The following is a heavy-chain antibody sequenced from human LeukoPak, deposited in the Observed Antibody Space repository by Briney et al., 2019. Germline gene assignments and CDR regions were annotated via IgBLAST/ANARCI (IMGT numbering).Heavy chain of an antibody. CDR2: IYYSGST. J-gene: IGHJ4*02. CDR3: ARGVAISE. V-gene: IGHV4-39*07. D-gene: IGHD3-3*01. Sequence: PSETLSLTCTVSGGSISSSSYYWGWIRQPPGKGLEWIGSIYYSGSTYYNPSLKSRVTISVDTSKNQFSLKLSSVTAADTAVYYCARGVAISEWGQGTLVTVSS. CDR1: GGSISSSSYY.